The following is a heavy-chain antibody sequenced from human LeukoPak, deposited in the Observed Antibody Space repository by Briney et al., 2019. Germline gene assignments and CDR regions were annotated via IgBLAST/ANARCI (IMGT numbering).Heavy chain of an antibody. D-gene: IGHD5-18*01. CDR2: ISWNSGSI. V-gene: IGHV3-9*01. Sequence: PGGSLRLSCAASGFTFDDYAMHWVRQAPGKGLEWVSGISWNSGSIGYADSVKGRFTISRDNAKNSLYLQMNSLRAEDTAVYYCAREGGYSYGDERDYWGQGTLVTVSS. CDR1: GFTFDDYA. CDR3: AREGGYSYGDERDY. J-gene: IGHJ4*02.